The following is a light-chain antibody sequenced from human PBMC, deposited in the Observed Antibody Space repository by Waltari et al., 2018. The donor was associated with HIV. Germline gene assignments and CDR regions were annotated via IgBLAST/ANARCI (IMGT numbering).Light chain of an antibody. Sequence: QSALTQPASVSGSPGQSITISCTGTTSDVGAYNFVSWYQQYPGKAPKLLISEVSNRPSGVSNRFSGSKSANTASLSISGLQAEDEADYYCSSYTSSSTLVVFGGGTNLSVL. CDR3: SSYTSSSTLVV. J-gene: IGLJ2*01. V-gene: IGLV2-14*01. CDR1: TSDVGAYNF. CDR2: EVS.